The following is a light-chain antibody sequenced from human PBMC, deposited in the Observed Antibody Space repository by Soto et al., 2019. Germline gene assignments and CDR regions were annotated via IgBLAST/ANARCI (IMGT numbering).Light chain of an antibody. Sequence: DIVMTQSPDSLAVSLGERATINCKSSQNVLDSSSNKNFLAWYQQKPGQAPRLLIYAASSRATGIPTRFSASGSGTDFTLTISRLEPEDSAVYYCQQYGGSPLTFGGGTKVDIK. J-gene: IGKJ4*01. V-gene: IGKV4-1*01. CDR1: QNVLDSSSNKNF. CDR3: QQYGGSPLT. CDR2: AAS.